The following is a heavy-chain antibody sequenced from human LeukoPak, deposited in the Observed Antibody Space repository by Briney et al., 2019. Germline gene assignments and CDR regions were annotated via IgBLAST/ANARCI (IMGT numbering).Heavy chain of an antibody. CDR2: IWYDGSNK. CDR1: GFTFSRHG. V-gene: IGHV3-33*01. D-gene: IGHD2-21*02. J-gene: IGHJ4*02. Sequence: GGSLRLSCAASGFTFSRHGMHWVRQAPGKGLEWVAVIWYDGSNKYYADSVKGRFTISRDNSKNTLYLQMNSLRAEDTAVYYCVRGSRVVTAIDYWGQGTLVTVSS. CDR3: VRGSRVVTAIDY.